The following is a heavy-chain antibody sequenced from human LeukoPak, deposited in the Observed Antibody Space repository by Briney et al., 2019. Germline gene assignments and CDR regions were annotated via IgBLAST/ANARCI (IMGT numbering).Heavy chain of an antibody. CDR3: AKDRHSSGYYQSPIDY. CDR1: GFTFSSYA. V-gene: IGHV3-23*01. CDR2: ISGSGGST. D-gene: IGHD3-22*01. J-gene: IGHJ4*02. Sequence: PGGSLRLSCAASGFTFSSYAMSWVRQAPGKGLEWVSAISGSGGSTYYADSVKGRFTISRDNSQNTLYLQMNSLRAEDTAVYYCAKDRHSSGYYQSPIDYWGQGTLVTVSS.